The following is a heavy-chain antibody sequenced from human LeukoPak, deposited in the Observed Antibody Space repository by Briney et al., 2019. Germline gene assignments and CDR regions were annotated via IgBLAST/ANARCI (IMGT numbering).Heavy chain of an antibody. V-gene: IGHV4-4*02. J-gene: IGHJ4*02. CDR2: IYHSGST. D-gene: IGHD2-15*01. CDR1: GGSISSSNW. CDR3: ARGPLGYCSGGSCPY. Sequence: SETLSLTCAVSGGSISSSNWWSWVRPPPGKGLEWIGEIYHSGSTNYNPSLKSRVTISVDKSKNQFSLKLSSVTAADSAVYYCARGPLGYCSGGSCPYWGQGTLVTVSS.